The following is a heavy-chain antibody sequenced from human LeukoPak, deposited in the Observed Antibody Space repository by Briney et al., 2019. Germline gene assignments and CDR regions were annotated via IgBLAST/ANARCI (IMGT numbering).Heavy chain of an antibody. CDR3: ARSSGGWFDP. CDR2: INSYNGNT. V-gene: IGHV1-18*01. D-gene: IGHD6-25*01. J-gene: IGHJ5*02. CDR1: GYTFSSSA. Sequence: ASVKVSCKASGYTFSSSAISWVRQAPGQGLEWMGVINSYNGNTNYAQNLQGRVTMATDTATSTAYMELRSLTSDDTAVCFCARSSGGWFDPWGQGTLVTVSS.